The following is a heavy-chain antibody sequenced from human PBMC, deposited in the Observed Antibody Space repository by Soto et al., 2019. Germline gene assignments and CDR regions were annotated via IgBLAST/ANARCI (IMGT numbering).Heavy chain of an antibody. CDR1: GFIFTSYI. CDR2: VSGQNGDT. D-gene: IGHD5-12*01. V-gene: IGHV1-18*04. Sequence: QAQLVQSGAEVQKPGASVKVSCRGSGFIFTSYIISWVRKAPGQGLEGMGWVSGQNGDTHYAQKFQGRVTMTTDTLTSTDYMELRSLRSDDTAVYYCARDWWGVDRPIDSNWFDPWGQGTLVTVSS. J-gene: IGHJ5*02. CDR3: ARDWWGVDRPIDSNWFDP.